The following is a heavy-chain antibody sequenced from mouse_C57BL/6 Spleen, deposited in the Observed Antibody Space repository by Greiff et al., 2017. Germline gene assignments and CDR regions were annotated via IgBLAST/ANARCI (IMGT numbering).Heavy chain of an antibody. CDR2: IYPGDGDT. J-gene: IGHJ4*01. CDR3: ARRAFMDY. V-gene: IGHV1-80*01. CDR1: GYAFSSYW. Sequence: LQQSGASVKISCKASGYAFSSYWMNWVKQRPGKGLEWIGQIYPGDGDTNYNGKFKGKATLTADKSSSTAYMQPSSLTSEDSAVYFCARRAFMDYWGQGTSVTVSS.